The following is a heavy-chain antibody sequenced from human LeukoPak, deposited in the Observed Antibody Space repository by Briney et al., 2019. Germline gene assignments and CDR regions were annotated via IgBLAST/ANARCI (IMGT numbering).Heavy chain of an antibody. CDR1: GFTFSSYG. CDR3: AKDLAAAFSIDYYYYGMDV. D-gene: IGHD6-13*01. V-gene: IGHV3-30*18. CDR2: ISYDGSNK. J-gene: IGHJ6*02. Sequence: PGGSLRLSCAASGFTFSSYGMHWVRQAPGKGLEGVAVISYDGSNKYYADSVKGRFTISRDNSKNTLYLQMNSLRAEDTAVYYCAKDLAAAFSIDYYYYGMDVWGQGTTVTVSS.